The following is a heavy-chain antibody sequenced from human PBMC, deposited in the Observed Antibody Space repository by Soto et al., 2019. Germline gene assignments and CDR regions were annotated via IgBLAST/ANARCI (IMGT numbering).Heavy chain of an antibody. V-gene: IGHV1-46*01. Sequence: ASVQVSCKASGYTFTSYYMHWVRQAPGQGLEWMGIINPSGGSTSYAQKFQGRVTMTRDTSTSTVYMELSSLRSEDTAVYYCARDLSPDPYDTGAFDIWGQGTMVTVSS. J-gene: IGHJ3*02. CDR3: ARDLSPDPYDTGAFDI. CDR1: GYTFTSYY. D-gene: IGHD3-22*01. CDR2: INPSGGST.